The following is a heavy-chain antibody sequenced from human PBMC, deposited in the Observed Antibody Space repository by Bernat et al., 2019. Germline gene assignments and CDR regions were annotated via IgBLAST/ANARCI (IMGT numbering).Heavy chain of an antibody. CDR2: IYYSGST. V-gene: IGHV4-30-4*01. D-gene: IGHD3-9*01. CDR1: GGSISGGDYY. J-gene: IGHJ4*02. Sequence: QVQLQESGPGLVKPSQTLSLTCTVSGGSISGGDYYWSWIRQPPGKGLEWIGYIYYSGSTYYNPSLKSRVTISVDTSKNQFSLRLSSVTAADTAVYYCAGNDILTDYTFDYWGQGTLVTVSS. CDR3: AGNDILTDYTFDY.